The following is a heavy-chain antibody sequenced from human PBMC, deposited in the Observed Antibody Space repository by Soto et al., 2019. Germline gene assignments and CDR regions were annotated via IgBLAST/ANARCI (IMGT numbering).Heavy chain of an antibody. Sequence: EVQLVESGGGLIQPGGSLRLSCAVSGFTVSNNYMSWVRQAPGKGLEGVSVIYSGGYTAYGDSVKGRFTISRDNSKNTLSLKIKARGANPPAFYYCATTPGGGGYWGQGTLVTVSS. J-gene: IGHJ4*02. CDR1: GFTVSNNY. V-gene: IGHV3-53*01. CDR2: IYSGGYT. D-gene: IGHD3-10*01. CDR3: ATTPGGGGY.